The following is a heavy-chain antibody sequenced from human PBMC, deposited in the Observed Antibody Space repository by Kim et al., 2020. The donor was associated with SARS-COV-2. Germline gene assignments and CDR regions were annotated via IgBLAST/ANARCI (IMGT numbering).Heavy chain of an antibody. V-gene: IGHV3-74*01. Sequence: GRFTVSRDNAKNTLYLQLNSLRPEDTAVYYCSSPGASNRRDGYKRVDDFDHWGQGTLVTVSS. D-gene: IGHD5-12*01. CDR3: SSPGASNRRDGYKRVDDFDH. J-gene: IGHJ4*02.